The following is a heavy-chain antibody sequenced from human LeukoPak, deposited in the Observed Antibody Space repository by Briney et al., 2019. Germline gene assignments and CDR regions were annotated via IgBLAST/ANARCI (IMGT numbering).Heavy chain of an antibody. CDR1: GFTFRTYR. CDR3: ARTDWYFDL. D-gene: IGHD2-21*02. Sequence: GGSLRLSCAASGFTFRTYRMHWVRHAPGKGLVWVSRISGDGTSTNYADSVKGRFTISRDNAKNTLYLQMNSLRAEDTAVYYCARTDWYFDLWGRGTLVTVSS. V-gene: IGHV3-74*01. CDR2: ISGDGTST. J-gene: IGHJ2*01.